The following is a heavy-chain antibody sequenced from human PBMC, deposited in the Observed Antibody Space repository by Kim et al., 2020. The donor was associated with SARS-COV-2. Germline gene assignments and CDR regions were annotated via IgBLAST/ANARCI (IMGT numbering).Heavy chain of an antibody. CDR1: GFTFSSYS. Sequence: GGSLRLSCAASGFTFSSYSMNWVRQAPGKGLEWVSSISSSSYIYYADSVKGRFTISRDNAKNSLYLQMSSLRAEDTAVYYCARRAPTYYYGSGSYYLDYWGQGTLVTVSS. J-gene: IGHJ4*02. V-gene: IGHV3-21*01. CDR2: ISSSSYI. CDR3: ARRAPTYYYGSGSYYLDY. D-gene: IGHD3-10*01.